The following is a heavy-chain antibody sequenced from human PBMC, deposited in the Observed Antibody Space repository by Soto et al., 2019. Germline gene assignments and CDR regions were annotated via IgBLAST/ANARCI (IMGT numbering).Heavy chain of an antibody. J-gene: IGHJ3*02. CDR1: GGTFSSYT. V-gene: IGHV1-69*02. Sequence: QVQLVQSGAEVKKPGSSVKVSCKASGGTFSSYTISWVRQAPGQGLEWMGRIIPILGIANYAQKFQGRVTITADKSTSTAYMERSRLRSEDTAVYYCARGPVWGSYPLDIWGQGTMVTVSS. D-gene: IGHD3-16*02. CDR3: ARGPVWGSYPLDI. CDR2: IIPILGIA.